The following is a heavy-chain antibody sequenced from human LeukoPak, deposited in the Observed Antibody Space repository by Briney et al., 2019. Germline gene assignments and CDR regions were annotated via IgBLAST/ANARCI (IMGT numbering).Heavy chain of an antibody. CDR1: GYSFTTYD. J-gene: IGHJ4*02. D-gene: IGHD6-6*01. V-gene: IGHV1-8*01. CDR2: MNPNSART. Sequence: GASVTVSCKASGYSFTTYDFNWVRQATGQGIEWMGWMNPNSARTGYAQKFQGRVTMTWDASINTAYLELNSLTSDDTAIYFCARAAKYSPYYFDYWGQGSLVTVSS. CDR3: ARAAKYSPYYFDY.